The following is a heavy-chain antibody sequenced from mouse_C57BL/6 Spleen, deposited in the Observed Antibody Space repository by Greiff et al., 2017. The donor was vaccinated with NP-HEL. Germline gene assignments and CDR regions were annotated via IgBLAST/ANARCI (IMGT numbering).Heavy chain of an antibody. Sequence: QVQLQQSGPGLVQPSQSLSITCTVSGFSLTSYGVHWVRQSPGKGLEWLGVIWSGGSTDYNAAFISRLSISKDNSKSQVFFKMNSLQADDTAIYYCARNRENFDVWGTGTTVTVSS. CDR3: ARNRENFDV. CDR1: GFSLTSYG. CDR2: IWSGGST. D-gene: IGHD3-1*01. J-gene: IGHJ1*03. V-gene: IGHV2-2*01.